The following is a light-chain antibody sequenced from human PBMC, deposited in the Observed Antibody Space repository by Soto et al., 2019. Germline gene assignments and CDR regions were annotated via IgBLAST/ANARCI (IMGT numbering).Light chain of an antibody. CDR2: GAS. CDR1: QSVRNSY. CDR3: QHYGDAPPMT. J-gene: IGKJ5*01. V-gene: IGKV3-20*01. Sequence: EIVLTQSPDTLSLSPGERAALSCRASQSVRNSYLAWYQQKPGQAPKLLIYGASSRPAGIPDRFSGSGSGTDFTLTISSLEADDLAVYYCQHYGDAPPMTFGQGTRLDIK.